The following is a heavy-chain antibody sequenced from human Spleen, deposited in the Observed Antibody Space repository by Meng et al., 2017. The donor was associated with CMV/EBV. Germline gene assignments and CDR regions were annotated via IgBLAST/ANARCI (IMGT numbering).Heavy chain of an antibody. D-gene: IGHD2-21*01. CDR3: ARSRGTHILGDAFDI. CDR2: IYTSGST. V-gene: IGHV4-4*07. CDR1: GGSISSYY. J-gene: IGHJ3*02. Sequence: QVPLREFGRGLVQPWWTPPLPSTASGGSISSYYWSWIRQPAGKGLEWIGRIYTSGSTNYNPSLKSRVTMSVDTSKNQFSLKLSSVTAADTAVYYCARSRGTHILGDAFDIWGQGTMVTVSS.